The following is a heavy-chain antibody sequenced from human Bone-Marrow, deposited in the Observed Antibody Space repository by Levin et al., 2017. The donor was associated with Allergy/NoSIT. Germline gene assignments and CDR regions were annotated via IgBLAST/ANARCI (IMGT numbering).Heavy chain of an antibody. CDR2: ISPTSSVT. J-gene: IGHJ4*02. V-gene: IGHV3-23*01. CDR1: GFTFSSFA. D-gene: IGHD3-3*01. CDR3: ATRLSNLPFGH. Sequence: QTGGSLRLSCVDSGFTFSSFAMHWVRQATGKGLEWVSSISPTSSVTYYADSVKGRFTISRDNSKNTLYLQMNSLRAEDTALYYCATRLSNLPFGHWGQGTLVTVSS.